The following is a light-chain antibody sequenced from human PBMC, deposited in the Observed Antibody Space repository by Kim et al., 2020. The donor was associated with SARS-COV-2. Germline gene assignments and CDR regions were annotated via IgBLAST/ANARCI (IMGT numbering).Light chain of an antibody. CDR3: QQYGRT. J-gene: IGKJ1*01. V-gene: IGKV3-20*01. Sequence: LSLTPGERATPTWRASQGVSGSHLPWYQQRPGQAPRLLIYGASSRATGITDRFSGSGFGTDFTLTISRLEPEDFGVYYCQQYGRTFGQGTKVDIK. CDR2: GAS. CDR1: QGVSGSH.